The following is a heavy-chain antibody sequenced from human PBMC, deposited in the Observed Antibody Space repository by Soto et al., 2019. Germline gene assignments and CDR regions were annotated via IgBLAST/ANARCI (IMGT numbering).Heavy chain of an antibody. CDR2: ISTLNGNT. Sequence: QAQLVQSGAEVKKPGASVNVSCKASGYDYVTYAITWVRQRPGQGLEWMGWISTLNGNTNYAQNFQGRVTMTTDTATRIAHLELRSLRSDDTAVYYCARRVQVWLPDYYGMDVWGPGTTVTVSS. V-gene: IGHV1-18*01. D-gene: IGHD5-18*01. CDR3: ARRVQVWLPDYYGMDV. CDR1: GYDYVTYA. J-gene: IGHJ6*02.